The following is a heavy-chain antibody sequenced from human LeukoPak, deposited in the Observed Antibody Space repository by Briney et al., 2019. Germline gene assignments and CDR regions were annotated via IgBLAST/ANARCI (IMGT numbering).Heavy chain of an antibody. CDR2: ISGSGGST. CDR3: TRGPPDGSGNYYPGDF. V-gene: IGHV3-23*01. J-gene: IGHJ4*02. D-gene: IGHD3-10*01. CDR1: GFPFSSYA. Sequence: GGSLRLSCAATGFPFSSYAMSWVRQAPGKGLEWVSAISGSGGSTYYADSVKGRFTISRDNSKNTLYLQMNSLRVEDTAVYYCTRGPPDGSGNYYPGDFWGQGTLVTVSS.